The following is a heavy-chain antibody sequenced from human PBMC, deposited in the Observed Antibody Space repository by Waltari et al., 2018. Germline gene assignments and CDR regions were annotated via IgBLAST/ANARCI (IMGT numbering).Heavy chain of an antibody. Sequence: QVQLVESGGGVVHPGRSLRLSCEASGFTLSYHAMLGVRQAPGKGLEWVAGISYDGSDEYYADSVRGRFTISRDDSKDTVNLQMNSLRPEDTAVYYCARDGPLQIQSWYSFDYWGQGTLVTVSS. CDR1: GFTLSYHA. D-gene: IGHD5-18*01. CDR2: ISYDGSDE. V-gene: IGHV3-30*07. CDR3: ARDGPLQIQSWYSFDY. J-gene: IGHJ4*02.